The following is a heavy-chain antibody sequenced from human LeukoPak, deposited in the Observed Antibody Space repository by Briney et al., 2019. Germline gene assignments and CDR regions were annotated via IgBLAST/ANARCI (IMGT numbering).Heavy chain of an antibody. Sequence: PSETLSLTCAVYGGSFSGYYWSWIRQPPGKGLEWIGEINHSGSTNYNPSLKSRVTISVDTSKNQFSLKLSSVTAADTAVYYCARRALKQWLGQIDYWGQGTLVTVSS. CDR3: ARRALKQWLGQIDY. CDR2: INHSGST. V-gene: IGHV4-34*01. J-gene: IGHJ4*02. D-gene: IGHD6-19*01. CDR1: GGSFSGYY.